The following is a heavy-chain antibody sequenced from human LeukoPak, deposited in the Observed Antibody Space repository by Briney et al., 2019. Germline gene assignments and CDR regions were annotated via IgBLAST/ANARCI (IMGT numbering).Heavy chain of an antibody. CDR2: IYPGDSDT. V-gene: IGHV5-51*01. CDR1: GYSFTSYW. J-gene: IGHJ4*02. D-gene: IGHD3-22*01. CDR3: ARQGSYDSSGYYTDY. Sequence: PGESLKISCKGSGYSFTSYWIGWVRQMPGKGLEWMGIIYPGDSDTRYSPSFQGQITISADKSISTAYLQWSSLKASDTAMYYCARQGSYDSSGYYTDYWGQGTLVTVSS.